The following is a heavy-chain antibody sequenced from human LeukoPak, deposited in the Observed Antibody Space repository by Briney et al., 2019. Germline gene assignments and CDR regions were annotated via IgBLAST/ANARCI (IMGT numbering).Heavy chain of an antibody. J-gene: IGHJ5*02. Sequence: GGSLRLSCAASGFTLSTYDMHWVRQPPGKGLEWVSGVDIPGNTYYPDSVKGRFTMSRESAKNSLYLQMNSLRAGDTAVYYCARAVAGTHWFDPWGQGTLVTVSS. D-gene: IGHD6-19*01. CDR3: ARAVAGTHWFDP. CDR2: VDIPGNT. CDR1: GFTLSTYD. V-gene: IGHV3-13*01.